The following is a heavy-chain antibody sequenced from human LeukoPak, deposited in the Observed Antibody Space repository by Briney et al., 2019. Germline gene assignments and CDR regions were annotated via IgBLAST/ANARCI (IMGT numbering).Heavy chain of an antibody. D-gene: IGHD3-10*01. J-gene: IGHJ5*02. CDR3: ARVGYGSGSWGWFDP. V-gene: IGHV4-59*01. Sequence: SETLSLTCTVSGGSISGFFWTWIRQSPGKGLEYIGHIYYSGTTDYNPTLKSRVSMSVDTSKNQFFLNLTSVTAADTAIYYCARVGYGSGSWGWFDPWGQGTLVTVSS. CDR2: IYYSGTT. CDR1: GGSISGFF.